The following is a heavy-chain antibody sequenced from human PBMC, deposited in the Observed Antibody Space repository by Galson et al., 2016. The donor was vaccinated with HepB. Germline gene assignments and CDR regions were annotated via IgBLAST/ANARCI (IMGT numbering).Heavy chain of an antibody. V-gene: IGHV1-69*13. J-gene: IGHJ6*02. CDR1: GGTFSNIA. CDR3: ARGFVGFGPNYYDMDV. D-gene: IGHD3/OR15-3a*01. Sequence: SVKVSCKGSGGTFSNIAINWVRQAPGQGLEWMGGIIPDIGAGNYAQKVQGRVSITADESTFTAYMFLTSLRSDDTAVYYCARGFVGFGPNYYDMDVWGQGTTVTVSS. CDR2: IIPDIGAG.